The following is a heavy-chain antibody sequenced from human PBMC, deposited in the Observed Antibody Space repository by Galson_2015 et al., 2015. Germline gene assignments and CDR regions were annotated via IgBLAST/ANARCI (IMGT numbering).Heavy chain of an antibody. V-gene: IGHV3-30*18. J-gene: IGHJ4*02. D-gene: IGHD2-8*01. Sequence: SLRLSCAASGFTFSSYGMHWVRQAPGKGLEWVAVISYDGSNKYYANSVKGRFTISRDNSKNTLYLQMNSLRAEDTAVYYCAKSAVYCTNGVCYPSPFDYWGQGTLVTVSS. CDR1: GFTFSSYG. CDR3: AKSAVYCTNGVCYPSPFDY. CDR2: ISYDGSNK.